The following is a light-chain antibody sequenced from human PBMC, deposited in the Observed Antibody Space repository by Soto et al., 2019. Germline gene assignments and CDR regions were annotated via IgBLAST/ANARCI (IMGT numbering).Light chain of an antibody. Sequence: QSVLTQPASVSGSPGQSITISCTGTSSDVGSYNLVSWYQQHPGIVPKLMIYEVSKRASGVSNRFSGSKSGNTASLTISGLQAEDEADYYCCSYAGSPPSVVFGGGTKLTVL. CDR1: SSDVGSYNL. V-gene: IGLV2-23*02. J-gene: IGLJ2*01. CDR2: EVS. CDR3: CSYAGSPPSVV.